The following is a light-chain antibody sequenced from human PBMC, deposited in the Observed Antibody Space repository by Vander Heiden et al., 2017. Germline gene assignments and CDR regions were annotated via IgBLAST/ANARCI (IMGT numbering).Light chain of an antibody. CDR1: QSVSSSY. J-gene: IGKJ1*01. Sequence: EIVLTQSPGTLSLSPGERATLSCRASQSVSSSYLAWYQQKPGQAPRLLIYGASSRANGIPDRFSGSGSGTDFTLTSSRLEPEDFAVYYWQQDGSSQTFGQGTKVEIK. CDR2: GAS. CDR3: QQDGSSQT. V-gene: IGKV3-20*01.